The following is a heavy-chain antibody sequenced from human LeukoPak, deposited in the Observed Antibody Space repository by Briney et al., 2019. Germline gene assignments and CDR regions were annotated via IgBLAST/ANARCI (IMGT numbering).Heavy chain of an antibody. Sequence: GGSLRLSCAASGFTFSSYSMNWVRQAPGKGLEWVSYISSSSSTIYYADSVKGRFTISRDNAKNSLYLQMNSLRAEDTAVYYCARENRFDPWGQGTLVTVSS. CDR3: ARENRFDP. CDR2: ISSSSSTI. CDR1: GFTFSSYS. J-gene: IGHJ5*02. V-gene: IGHV3-48*01.